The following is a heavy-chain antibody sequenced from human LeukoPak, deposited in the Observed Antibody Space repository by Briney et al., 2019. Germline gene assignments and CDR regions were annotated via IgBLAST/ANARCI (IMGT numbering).Heavy chain of an antibody. Sequence: GGSLRLSCAASGFTFSSYEMNWVRQAPGKGLEWVSYISSSGSTIYYADSVKGRFTISRDNSKNTLYLQMNSLRAEDTAVYYCAKDDLFDYWGQGTLVTVSS. CDR3: AKDDLFDY. J-gene: IGHJ4*02. V-gene: IGHV3-48*03. CDR2: ISSSGSTI. CDR1: GFTFSSYE.